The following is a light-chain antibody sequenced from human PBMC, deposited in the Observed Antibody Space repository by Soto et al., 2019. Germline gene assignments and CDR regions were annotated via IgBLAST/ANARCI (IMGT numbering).Light chain of an antibody. CDR2: EVS. CDR3: SSYTSRAVV. Sequence: QSVLTQPASVSGSPGQSITISCTGTSSDVGGYNYVSWYQQHPGKAPKLMIYEVSNRPSGVSNRFSGSKSGSTASLTISGLQAEDEADYYCSSYTSRAVVFGGGTKLTVL. J-gene: IGLJ2*01. CDR1: SSDVGGYNY. V-gene: IGLV2-14*01.